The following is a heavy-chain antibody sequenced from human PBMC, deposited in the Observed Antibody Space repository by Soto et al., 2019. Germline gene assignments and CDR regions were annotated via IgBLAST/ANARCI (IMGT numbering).Heavy chain of an antibody. CDR2: IWYDGSNK. CDR3: ARGVVAAQYYYYYMDV. J-gene: IGHJ6*03. V-gene: IGHV3-33*01. D-gene: IGHD2-15*01. CDR1: GFTFSSYG. Sequence: PGGSLRLSCAASGFTFSSYGMHWVRQAPGKGLEWVAVIWYDGSNKYYADSVKGRFTISRDNSKNTLYLQMNSLRAEDTAVYYCARGVVAAQYYYYYMDVWGKGTTVTVSS.